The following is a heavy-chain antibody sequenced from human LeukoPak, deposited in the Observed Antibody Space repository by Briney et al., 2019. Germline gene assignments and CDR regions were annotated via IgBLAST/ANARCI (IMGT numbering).Heavy chain of an antibody. CDR1: GFTLSSYN. D-gene: IGHD2/OR15-2a*01. CDR3: AKDGTSYYYIYY. V-gene: IGHV3-30*02. CDR2: IRHDGNKK. J-gene: IGHJ4*02. Sequence: GGSLRLSCAASGFTLSSYNMNWVRQAPGKGLDWVAFIRHDGNKKLYADSVKGRFTVSRDDSKNTLYLQMNSLRGDDTAVYYCAKDGTSYYYIYYWGQGTLVTVSS.